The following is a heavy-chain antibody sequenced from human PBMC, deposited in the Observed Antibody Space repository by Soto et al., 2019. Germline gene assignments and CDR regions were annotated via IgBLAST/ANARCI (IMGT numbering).Heavy chain of an antibody. CDR3: ARDKDRQQLGGNYYYIMDV. D-gene: IGHD3-3*02. Sequence: GASVKVSCKASGYTFTTYGISWVRQAPGQGLEWMGWINVYNGNTKYAQKLQGRVTMTTDTSTSTAYMELRSLISDDTAVYYCARDKDRQQLGGNYYYIMDVWGQGTTVTVSS. CDR1: GYTFTTYG. J-gene: IGHJ6*01. V-gene: IGHV1-18*01. CDR2: INVYNGNT.